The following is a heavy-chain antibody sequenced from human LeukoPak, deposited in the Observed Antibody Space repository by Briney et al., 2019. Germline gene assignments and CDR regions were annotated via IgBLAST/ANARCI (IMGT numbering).Heavy chain of an antibody. CDR1: GYSISSGYY. D-gene: IGHD3-22*01. CDR2: IYHSGST. CDR3: ARYYDSSGYLFYYFDY. Sequence: SETLSLTXAVSGYSISSGYYWGWIRQPPGKGLEWIGSIYHSGSTYYNPSLKSRVTISVDTSKNQFSLKLSSVTAADTAVYYCARYYDSSGYLFYYFDYWGQGTLVTVSS. V-gene: IGHV4-38-2*01. J-gene: IGHJ4*02.